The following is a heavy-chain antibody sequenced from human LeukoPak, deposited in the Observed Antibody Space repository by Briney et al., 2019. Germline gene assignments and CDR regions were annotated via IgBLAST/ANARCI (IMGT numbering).Heavy chain of an antibody. V-gene: IGHV4-34*01. J-gene: IGHJ5*02. CDR1: GGSFSGYY. D-gene: IGHD3-22*01. Sequence: LSETLSLTCAVYGGSFSGYYWSWIRQPPGKGLEWIGEINHSGSTNYNPSLKSRVTVSVDTSKNQCSLKLSSVTAADTAVYYCARRRMIVVVNNWCDPWGQGTLVTVSS. CDR3: ARRRMIVVVNNWCDP. CDR2: INHSGST.